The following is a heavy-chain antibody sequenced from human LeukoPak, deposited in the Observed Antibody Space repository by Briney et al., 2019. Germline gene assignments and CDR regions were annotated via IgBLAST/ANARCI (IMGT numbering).Heavy chain of an antibody. CDR1: GGSFSGYY. Sequence: PSETLSLTCAVYGGSFSGYYWSWLRQPPGKGLEWIGEINHSGSTNYNPSLKSRVTISVDTSKNQFSLKLSSVTAADTAVYYCARHDYLHYDSSGPPDYCGQGTLVTVSS. CDR2: INHSGST. CDR3: ARHDYLHYDSSGPPDY. D-gene: IGHD3-22*01. J-gene: IGHJ4*02. V-gene: IGHV4-34*01.